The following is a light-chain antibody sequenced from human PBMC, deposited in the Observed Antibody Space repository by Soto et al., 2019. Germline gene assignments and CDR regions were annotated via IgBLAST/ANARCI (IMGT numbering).Light chain of an antibody. J-gene: IGKJ1*01. Sequence: DIVMTQSPDSLAVSLGERATINCKSSQSVLYSPNNKNYLAWYQQTPGQPPKLLVYWASTRESGVPDRFSGSGSGTDFTLTINSLQAEDVAVYYCQQYHSPPQTFGQGTKVEIK. CDR1: QSVLYSPNNKNY. CDR2: WAS. CDR3: QQYHSPPQT. V-gene: IGKV4-1*01.